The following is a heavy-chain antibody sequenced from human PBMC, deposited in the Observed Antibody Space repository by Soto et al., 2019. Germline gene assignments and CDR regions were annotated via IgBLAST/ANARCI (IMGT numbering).Heavy chain of an antibody. J-gene: IGHJ4*02. Sequence: QPGGSLRLSCAASGFTFSSYAMSWVRQAPGKGLEWVSAISGSGGSTYYADSAKGRFTISRDNSKNTLYLQMNSLRAEDTAVYYCAKHSSGGSYSHFDYWGQGTLVTVSS. CDR3: AKHSSGGSYSHFDY. V-gene: IGHV3-23*01. CDR1: GFTFSSYA. CDR2: ISGSGGST. D-gene: IGHD1-26*01.